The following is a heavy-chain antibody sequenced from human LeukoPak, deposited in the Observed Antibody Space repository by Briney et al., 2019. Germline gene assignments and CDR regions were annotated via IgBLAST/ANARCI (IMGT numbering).Heavy chain of an antibody. CDR1: GFTFSSYE. V-gene: IGHV3-48*03. CDR3: ARDGGYSYGRFDY. CDR2: ICSSGSTI. J-gene: IGHJ4*02. Sequence: PGGSLRLSCAVSGFTFSSYEMNWVRQAPGKGLEWVSSICSSGSTIYHADSVKGRFTIPRDNAKNSLYLQMNSLRAEDTAVYYCARDGGYSYGRFDYWGQGTLVTVSS. D-gene: IGHD5-18*01.